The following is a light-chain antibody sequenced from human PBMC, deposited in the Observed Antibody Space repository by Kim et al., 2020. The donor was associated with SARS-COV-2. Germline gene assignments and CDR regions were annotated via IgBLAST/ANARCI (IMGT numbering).Light chain of an antibody. CDR3: AAWDDSLSAVV. Sequence: QSVLTQPPSASGTPGQRVTISCSGSSSNIGSNYVYWYQQFPGTAPKLLIYTNNQRPSGVPDRFSGSKSGTSASLAISGLRSEDETDYYCAAWDDSLSAVVFGGGTQLTVL. V-gene: IGLV1-47*01. CDR2: TNN. J-gene: IGLJ2*01. CDR1: SSNIGSNY.